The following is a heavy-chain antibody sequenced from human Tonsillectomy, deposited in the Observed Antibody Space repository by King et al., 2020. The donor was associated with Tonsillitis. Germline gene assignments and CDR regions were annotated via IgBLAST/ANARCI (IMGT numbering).Heavy chain of an antibody. Sequence: VQLVESGGGLVQPGRSLRLSCAASGFTFDEYAMHWVRQAPGKGLEWVSAISWDSVNIGYADSVKGRFTISRDNAKSSLSLQMNSLRAEDTAFYYCVKSSGYCSGGRCYYYFDYWGQGTLVTVSS. CDR1: GFTFDEYA. CDR2: ISWDSVNI. V-gene: IGHV3-9*01. D-gene: IGHD2-15*01. CDR3: VKSSGYCSGGRCYYYFDY. J-gene: IGHJ4*02.